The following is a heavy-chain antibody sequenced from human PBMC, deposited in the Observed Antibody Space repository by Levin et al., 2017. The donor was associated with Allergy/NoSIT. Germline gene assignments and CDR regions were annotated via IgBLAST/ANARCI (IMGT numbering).Heavy chain of an antibody. CDR2: ISYDGIDK. Sequence: GGSLRLSCAASGFTFSSYAMHWVRQAPGKGLEWVTVISYDGIDKYYADSVKGRFTISRDNSKNTLYLQMNSLRAEDTAVYYCAGYGGNQGRYYFDYWGQGTLVTVSS. V-gene: IGHV3-30*04. CDR3: AGYGGNQGRYYFDY. J-gene: IGHJ4*02. CDR1: GFTFSSYA. D-gene: IGHD4-23*01.